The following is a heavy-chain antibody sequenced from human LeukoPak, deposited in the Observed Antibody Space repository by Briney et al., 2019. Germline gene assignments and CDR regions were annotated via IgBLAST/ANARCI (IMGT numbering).Heavy chain of an antibody. Sequence: GGSLRLSCAASGFTFSSYGMTWVRQAPGKGLEWVSYISSSSSTIYYADSVKGRFTISRDNAKNSLYLQMNSLRAEDTAVYYCAKGYGWEASYYYYYMDVWGKGTTVTISS. CDR2: ISSSSSTI. D-gene: IGHD1-26*01. CDR3: AKGYGWEASYYYYYMDV. V-gene: IGHV3-48*04. CDR1: GFTFSSYG. J-gene: IGHJ6*03.